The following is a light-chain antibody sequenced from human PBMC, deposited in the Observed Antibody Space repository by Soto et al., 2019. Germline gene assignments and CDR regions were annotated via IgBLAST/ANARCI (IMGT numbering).Light chain of an antibody. CDR2: GAS. V-gene: IGKV3-20*01. J-gene: IGKJ2*01. CDR3: QQYGSSPYT. Sequence: EIVLTQSPGTLSLSPGERATLSCRASQSVSSSYLAWFQQKPGQSPRLLIYGASSRATGIPDRFSGSGSGIEFSLTISRLEPEDFAVYYCQQYGSSPYTFGQGTKLEIK. CDR1: QSVSSSY.